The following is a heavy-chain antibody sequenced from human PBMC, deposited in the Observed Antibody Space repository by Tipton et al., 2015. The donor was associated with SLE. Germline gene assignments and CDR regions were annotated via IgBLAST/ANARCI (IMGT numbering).Heavy chain of an antibody. CDR2: VYSGGNT. V-gene: IGHV4-4*07. CDR1: GGSISGYY. CDR3: AGDHDSGRYRFDY. D-gene: IGHD3-10*01. J-gene: IGHJ4*02. Sequence: TLSLTCSVSGGSISGYYWNWIRQPAGKGLEWIGRVYSGGNTDYNPSLKSRVTISVDTSRNQFSMKLTSVTAADTALYYCAGDHDSGRYRFDYWGQGILVTVSS.